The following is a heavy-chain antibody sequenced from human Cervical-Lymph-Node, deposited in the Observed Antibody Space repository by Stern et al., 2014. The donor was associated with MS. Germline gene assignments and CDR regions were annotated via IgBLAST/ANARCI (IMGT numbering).Heavy chain of an antibody. Sequence: MQLVQSGGGLVQPGGSLRLSCAASGFTFDSYSMHWVRQVPGKGLVWVSRINTDGSSPRYADSVKGRFTISRDNAKNMLYLEMNSLRAEDTAVYYCSGSNRYFFDYWGQGTLVTVSS. J-gene: IGHJ4*02. CDR2: INTDGSSP. CDR1: GFTFDSYS. CDR3: SGSNRYFFDY. V-gene: IGHV3-74*02. D-gene: IGHD6-13*01.